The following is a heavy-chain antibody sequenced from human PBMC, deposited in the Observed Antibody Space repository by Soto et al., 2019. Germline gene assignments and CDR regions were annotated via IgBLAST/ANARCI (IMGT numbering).Heavy chain of an antibody. J-gene: IGHJ5*02. CDR3: ARGITMIVVVTPWFDP. V-gene: IGHV4-59*12. D-gene: IGHD3-22*01. CDR1: GGSMISYY. CDR2: IYYAGST. Sequence: PSETLSLTCTVSGGSMISYYWSCIRQPPGRGLEWIGFIYYAGSTKHSPSLNSRVTISVDRSKNQFSLKLSSVTAADTAVYYCARGITMIVVVTPWFDPWGQGTLVT.